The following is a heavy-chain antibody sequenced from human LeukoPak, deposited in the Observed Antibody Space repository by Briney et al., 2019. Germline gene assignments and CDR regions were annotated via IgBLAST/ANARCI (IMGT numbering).Heavy chain of an antibody. CDR2: IYYSGST. D-gene: IGHD3-22*01. CDR1: GGSISSYY. J-gene: IGHJ6*03. Sequence: SETLSLTCTVSGGSISSYYWSWIRQPPGKGLEWIGYIYYSGSTYYNPSLKSRVTISVDTSKNQFSLKLSSVTAADTAVYYCARSSEGRYYYDSSGFSYYYYYMDVWGKGTTVTISS. V-gene: IGHV4-59*01. CDR3: ARSSEGRYYYDSSGFSYYYYYMDV.